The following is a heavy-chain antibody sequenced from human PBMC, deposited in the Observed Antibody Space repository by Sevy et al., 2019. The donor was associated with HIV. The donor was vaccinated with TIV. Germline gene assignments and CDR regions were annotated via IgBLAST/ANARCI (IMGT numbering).Heavy chain of an antibody. Sequence: GGSLRLSCAASGFTFSRNGMHWVRQVPGKGLEWVALISYDGDSKNYADSVKGRFTISRDNSTNTVYLHMNSLRSEDTAVYYCAKESVSWYLDFWGQGTLVTVSS. CDR3: AKESVSWYLDF. J-gene: IGHJ4*02. CDR2: ISYDGDSK. V-gene: IGHV3-30*18. CDR1: GFTFSRNG. D-gene: IGHD6-13*01.